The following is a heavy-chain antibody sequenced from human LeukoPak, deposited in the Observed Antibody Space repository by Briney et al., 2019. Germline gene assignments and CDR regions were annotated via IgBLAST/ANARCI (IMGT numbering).Heavy chain of an antibody. CDR2: INPKSGST. Sequence: ASVKVSCKASGYTFTGYYMHWVRQAPGQGLEWMGWINPKSGSTNYAQKFQGRVTMTRDTSISTAYMELSRLRSDDTAVYYCASGGHCSSTSCYSDYWGQGTLVTVSS. J-gene: IGHJ4*02. CDR1: GYTFTGYY. V-gene: IGHV1-2*02. CDR3: ASGGHCSSTSCYSDY. D-gene: IGHD2-2*01.